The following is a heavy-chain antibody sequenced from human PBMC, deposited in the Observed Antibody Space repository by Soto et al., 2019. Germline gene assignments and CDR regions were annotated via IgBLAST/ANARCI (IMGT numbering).Heavy chain of an antibody. CDR2: IIPIFGTA. V-gene: IGHV1-69*13. CDR1: GGTFSSYA. CDR3: DLYDSSGYSNDAFDI. J-gene: IGHJ3*02. Sequence: EASVKVSCKASGGTFSSYAISWVRQAPGQGLEWMGGIIPIFGTANYAQKFQGRVTITADESTSTAYMELSSLRSEDTAVYYCDLYDSSGYSNDAFDIWGQGTMVTVSS. D-gene: IGHD3-22*01.